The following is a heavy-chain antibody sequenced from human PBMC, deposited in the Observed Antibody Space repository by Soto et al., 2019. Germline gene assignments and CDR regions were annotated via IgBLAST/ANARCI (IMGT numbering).Heavy chain of an antibody. CDR1: GGTFSTFC. Sequence: SVNVSCKSSGGTFSTFCISWVRQAPGQGLEWMGGIIPFFGTARYSRKFEDRITITAHESTNTVYMDLRSLTSEDTAIYYCAKSAPMDAGDKYYYDFWGQGALVTVSS. D-gene: IGHD4-17*01. CDR3: AKSAPMDAGDKYYYDF. J-gene: IGHJ4*02. CDR2: IIPFFGTA. V-gene: IGHV1-69*13.